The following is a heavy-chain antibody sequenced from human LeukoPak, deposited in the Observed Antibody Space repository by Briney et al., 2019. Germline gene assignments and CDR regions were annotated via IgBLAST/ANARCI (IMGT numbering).Heavy chain of an antibody. CDR1: GYSFPSYW. Sequence: GESLKISCKGSGYSFPSYWIAWVRQMPGKGLEWMGIIYPGDSDTRYSPSFQGQVTISADKSLSTAYLQWSSPKASDTAMYYCARKGPDGYSGSYYAAFDIWGQGTMVTVSS. CDR2: IYPGDSDT. CDR3: ARKGPDGYSGSYYAAFDI. J-gene: IGHJ3*02. D-gene: IGHD1-26*01. V-gene: IGHV5-51*01.